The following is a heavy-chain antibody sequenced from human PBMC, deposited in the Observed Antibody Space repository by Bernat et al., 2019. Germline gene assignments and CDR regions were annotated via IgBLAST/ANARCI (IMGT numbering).Heavy chain of an antibody. J-gene: IGHJ4*02. Sequence: EVHLLESGGGLVQPGGSLRLSCAASGFTFSSYAMSWVRQAPGKGLEWVSIISGSGTSTYWADSVKGRFTISRDNSKNTLYLQMTSPRAEDTAVYYCAKGSSAWYYFDYWGQGTLVTVSS. CDR1: GFTFSSYA. CDR2: ISGSGTST. D-gene: IGHD6-19*01. V-gene: IGHV3-23*01. CDR3: AKGSSAWYYFDY.